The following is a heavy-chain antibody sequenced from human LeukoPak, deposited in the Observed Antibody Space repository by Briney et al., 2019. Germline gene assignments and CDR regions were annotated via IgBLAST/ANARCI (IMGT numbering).Heavy chain of an antibody. J-gene: IGHJ4*02. CDR1: GGSISSYY. CDR3: ARSYDFWNGYYYFDY. D-gene: IGHD3-3*01. Sequence: SETLSLTCTVCGGSISSYYWTWIRQPPGKGLEWIGYIYYSGSTNYNPSLKSRVTISSDTSKNQFSLKLSSVTAADTAVYYCARSYDFWNGYYYFDYWGQGTLVTVSS. V-gene: IGHV4-59*13. CDR2: IYYSGST.